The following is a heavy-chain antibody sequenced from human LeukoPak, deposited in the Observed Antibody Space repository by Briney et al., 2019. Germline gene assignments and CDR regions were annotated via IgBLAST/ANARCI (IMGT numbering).Heavy chain of an antibody. CDR1: GFTFSSYA. J-gene: IGHJ4*02. CDR3: AKDPGTYYYDSSGYYYDY. D-gene: IGHD3-22*01. CDR2: ISGSGGST. Sequence: GGSLRLSCAASGFTFSSYAMSWVRQAPGKGLEWVSAISGSGGSTYYADSVKGRFTISRDNSKSTLYLQMNSLRAEDTAVYYCAKDPGTYYYDSSGYYYDYWGQGTLVTVSS. V-gene: IGHV3-23*01.